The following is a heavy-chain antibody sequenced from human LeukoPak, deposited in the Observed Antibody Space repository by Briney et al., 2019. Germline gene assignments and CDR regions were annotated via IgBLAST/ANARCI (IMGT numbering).Heavy chain of an antibody. J-gene: IGHJ4*02. D-gene: IGHD3-16*01. CDR2: ISAYNGNT. Sequence: ASVKVSCKASGYTFTSYGISWVRQAPGQGLEWMGWISAYNGNTNYAQKLQGRVTMTTDTSTSTAYMELRSLRSDDTAVYYCARDRGSWRLSLGYYFDYWGQGTLVTVSS. CDR3: ARDRGSWRLSLGYYFDY. V-gene: IGHV1-18*01. CDR1: GYTFTSYG.